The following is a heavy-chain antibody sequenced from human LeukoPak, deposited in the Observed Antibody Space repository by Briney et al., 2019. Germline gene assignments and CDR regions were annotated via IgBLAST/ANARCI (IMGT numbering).Heavy chain of an antibody. CDR1: GFTFSSYE. V-gene: IGHV3-48*03. J-gene: IGHJ5*02. D-gene: IGHD3-10*01. Sequence: GGSLRLSCAASGFTFSSYEMNWVRQAPGKGLEWVSYISSSGSTIYYADSVKGRFTISRDNAKNSPYLQMNSLRAEDTAVYYCARGATMVRGALLNWFDPWGQGTLVTVSS. CDR2: ISSSGSTI. CDR3: ARGATMVRGALLNWFDP.